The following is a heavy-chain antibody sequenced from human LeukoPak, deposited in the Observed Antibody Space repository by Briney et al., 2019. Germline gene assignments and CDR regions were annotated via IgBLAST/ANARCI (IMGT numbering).Heavy chain of an antibody. V-gene: IGHV3-48*04. CDR2: ISSSSSTI. CDR3: ARAGQDYGDYYYYYYMDV. CDR1: GFTFSSYS. Sequence: GGSLRLSCAASGFTFSSYSMNWVRQAPGKGLEWVSYISSSSSTIYYADSVKGRFTISRDNAKNSLYLQMNSLRAEDTAVYYCARAGQDYGDYYYYYYMDVWGKGTTVTVSS. J-gene: IGHJ6*03. D-gene: IGHD4-17*01.